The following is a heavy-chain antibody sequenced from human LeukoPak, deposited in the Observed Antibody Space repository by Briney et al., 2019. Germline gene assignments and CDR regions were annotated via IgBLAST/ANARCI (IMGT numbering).Heavy chain of an antibody. J-gene: IGHJ4*02. CDR1: GFTFSNYS. Sequence: GGSLRLSRAASGFTFSNYSMNWVRQAPGKGLEWVSSISNSSSYIYYADSVKGRFTISRDNAKNSLYLQMNSLRAEDTGVYYCARRVAVADNYFDYWGQGTLVTVSS. V-gene: IGHV3-21*01. CDR3: ARRVAVADNYFDY. D-gene: IGHD6-19*01. CDR2: ISNSSSYI.